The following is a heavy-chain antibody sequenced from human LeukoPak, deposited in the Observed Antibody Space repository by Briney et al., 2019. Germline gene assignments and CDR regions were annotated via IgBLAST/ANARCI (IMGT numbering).Heavy chain of an antibody. V-gene: IGHV3-48*01. CDR2: ISSISSTI. CDR3: ARAAGPRRNWFDP. CDR1: GFTFRSYS. Sequence: GGSLRLSCAVSGFTFRSYSMNWVRHAPGKGLEWVSYISSISSTIYYTDSAKDRFPISRDNHKHSLYLQLNSLRAEDTAVYYCARAAGPRRNWFDPWGQGTLVTVSS. J-gene: IGHJ5*02. D-gene: IGHD6-6*01.